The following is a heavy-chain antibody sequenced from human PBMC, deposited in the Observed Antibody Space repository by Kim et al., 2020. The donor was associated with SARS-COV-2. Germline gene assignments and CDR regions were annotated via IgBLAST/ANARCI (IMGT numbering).Heavy chain of an antibody. CDR2: GSGNT. D-gene: IGHD3-16*01. Sequence: GSGNTIYSRKFQGRVTFTTDTPASTAYMELSFLRSEDSAVYYCLGGFYFDYWGQGTLVTVSS. V-gene: IGHV1-3*01. J-gene: IGHJ4*02. CDR3: LGGFYFDY.